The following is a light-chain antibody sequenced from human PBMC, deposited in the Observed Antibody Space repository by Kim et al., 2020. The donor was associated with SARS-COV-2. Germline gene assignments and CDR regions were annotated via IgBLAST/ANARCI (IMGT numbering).Light chain of an antibody. CDR1: QTISSC. V-gene: IGKV1-5*03. Sequence: ASVGDRVTITCRASQTISSCLAWYQQKPGKAPNLLIYKASSLESGVPSRFSGSGSGTEFTLTISSLQPDDFATYYCQHYNSYPLTFGGGTKVDIK. J-gene: IGKJ4*01. CDR2: KAS. CDR3: QHYNSYPLT.